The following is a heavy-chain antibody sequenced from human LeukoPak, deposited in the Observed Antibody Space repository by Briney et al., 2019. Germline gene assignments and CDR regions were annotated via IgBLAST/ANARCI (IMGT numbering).Heavy chain of an antibody. J-gene: IGHJ5*02. D-gene: IGHD6-6*01. V-gene: IGHV1-46*01. CDR2: IHPSSGRA. CDR1: GYTFTTYY. CDR3: ARDSDSSSLADP. Sequence: ASVKVSCKASGYTFTTYYIHWVRQAPGQGLEWMGIIHPSSGRAASAQKFQGRLTMTRDTTTSTVYMELSSLTSEDTAVYYCARDSDSSSLADPWGQGTLVTVSS.